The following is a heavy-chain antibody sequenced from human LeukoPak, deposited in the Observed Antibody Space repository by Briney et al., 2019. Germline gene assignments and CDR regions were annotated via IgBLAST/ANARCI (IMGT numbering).Heavy chain of an antibody. Sequence: TGGSLRLSCAASGFTFSSYGMSWVRQAPGKGLEWVSAISGSGGSTYYADSVKGRFTISRDNSKNTLYLQMNSLRAEDTAVYYCARTTEAHSWRTRYYDYYMDVWGKGTTVTVSS. CDR2: ISGSGGST. CDR3: ARTTEAHSWRTRYYDYYMDV. CDR1: GFTFSSYG. V-gene: IGHV3-23*01. D-gene: IGHD1-1*01. J-gene: IGHJ6*03.